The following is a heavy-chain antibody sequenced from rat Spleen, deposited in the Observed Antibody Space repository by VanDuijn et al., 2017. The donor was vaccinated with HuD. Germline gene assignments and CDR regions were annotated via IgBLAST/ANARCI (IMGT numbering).Heavy chain of an antibody. CDR2: ITNSGGST. V-gene: IGHV5-27*01. CDR1: GFTFSNYG. D-gene: IGHD1-9*01. Sequence: EVQLVESGGGLVQPGRSLKLSCAASGFTFSNYGMAWVRQAPTKGLEWVASITNSGGSTYYRDSVKGRFTISRDNAKSTLYLQMDSLRSEDTATYYCTTRYYGYNYFDYWGQGVMVTVSS. CDR3: TTRYYGYNYFDY. J-gene: IGHJ2*01.